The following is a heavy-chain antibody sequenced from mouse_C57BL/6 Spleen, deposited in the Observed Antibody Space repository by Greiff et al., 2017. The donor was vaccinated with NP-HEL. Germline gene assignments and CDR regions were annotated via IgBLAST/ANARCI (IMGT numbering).Heavy chain of an antibody. Sequence: QVQLQQPGAELVRPGSSVKLSCKASGYTFTSYWMHWVKQRPIQGLEWIGNIDPSDSETHYNQKFKDKATLTVDKSSSTAYMQLSSLTSEDSAVYYCARMGIYDGYLWGQGTTLTVSS. J-gene: IGHJ2*01. CDR3: ARMGIYDGYL. D-gene: IGHD2-3*01. CDR1: GYTFTSYW. CDR2: IDPSDSET. V-gene: IGHV1-52*01.